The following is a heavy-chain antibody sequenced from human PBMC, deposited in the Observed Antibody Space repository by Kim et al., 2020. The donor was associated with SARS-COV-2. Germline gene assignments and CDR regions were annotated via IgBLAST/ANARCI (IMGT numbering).Heavy chain of an antibody. CDR2: ISSNGASE. CDR3: AKDINYRFDSSGSLSRIFEY. D-gene: IGHD3-22*01. J-gene: IGHJ4*02. CDR1: GFTFGEYA. Sequence: GGSLRLSCAASGFTFGEYAMHWVRQVPGKGLEWVSGISSNGASEGYAHSVKGRFTISRDNAKNSLYLQMSGLRPEDTDLYFCAKDINYRFDSSGSLSRIFEYWGQGSQVTVAA. V-gene: IGHV3-9*01.